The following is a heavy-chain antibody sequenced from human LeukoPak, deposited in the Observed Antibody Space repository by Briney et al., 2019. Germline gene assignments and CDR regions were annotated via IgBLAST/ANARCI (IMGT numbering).Heavy chain of an antibody. J-gene: IGHJ4*02. CDR3: ASVYSSTSWDY. CDR1: GYSFTTYW. Sequence: GESLRISCRASGYSFTTYWIGWVRQMPGKGLEWMGVIFPADSDTRYSPSFQGQVTISADKSISTAYLQWSSLKASDTAMYYCASVYSSTSWDYWGQGTLVTVSS. CDR2: IFPADSDT. D-gene: IGHD6-13*01. V-gene: IGHV5-51*01.